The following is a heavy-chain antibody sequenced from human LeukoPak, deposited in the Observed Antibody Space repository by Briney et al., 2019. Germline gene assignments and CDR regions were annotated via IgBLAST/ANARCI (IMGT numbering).Heavy chain of an antibody. CDR1: GFTFSSYA. Sequence: GGSLRLSCAASGFTFSSYAMHWVRQAPGKGLEWVAVISYDGSNKYYADSVKGRFTISRDNSKNTLYLQMNSLRAEDTAVYYCARDGMIAAAGPTGYYYYYYMDVWGKGTTVTVSS. CDR2: ISYDGSNK. V-gene: IGHV3-30-3*01. D-gene: IGHD6-13*01. CDR3: ARDGMIAAAGPTGYYYYYYMDV. J-gene: IGHJ6*03.